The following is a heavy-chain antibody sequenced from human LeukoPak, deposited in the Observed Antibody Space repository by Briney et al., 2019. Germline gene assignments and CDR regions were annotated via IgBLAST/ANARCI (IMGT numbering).Heavy chain of an antibody. CDR2: IYSGGST. J-gene: IGHJ4*02. Sequence: GGSLRLSCAASGFTVSSNHMSWVRQAPGKGLEWVSVIYSGGSTDYADSVKGRFTISRDILKNTLYPQMNSLRAEDTAVYYCARGPAGYNWGQGTLVTVSS. CDR1: GFTVSSNH. CDR3: ARGPAGYN. V-gene: IGHV3-53*01. D-gene: IGHD1-1*01.